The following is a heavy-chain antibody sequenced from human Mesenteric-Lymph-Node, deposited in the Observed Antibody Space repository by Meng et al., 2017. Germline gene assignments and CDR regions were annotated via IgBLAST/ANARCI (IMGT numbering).Heavy chain of an antibody. J-gene: IGHJ6*02. CDR1: GFTFSSYE. CDR2: ISSSGSTR. Sequence: GEFLKFSCASSGFTFSSYEMNWVRQAPGKRLELVSYISSSGSTRYDADSVKGRFTITRDNAKNSLYLQMNSLRAEDTAVYYCARADSSGWYYYYYGMDVWGQGTTVTVSS. CDR3: ARADSSGWYYYYYGMDV. D-gene: IGHD6-19*01. V-gene: IGHV3-48*03.